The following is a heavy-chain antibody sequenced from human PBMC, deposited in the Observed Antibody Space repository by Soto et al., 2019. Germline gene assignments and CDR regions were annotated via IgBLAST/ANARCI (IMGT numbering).Heavy chain of an antibody. CDR1: GFTFSSYS. D-gene: IGHD2-15*01. CDR2: ISSSSSYI. V-gene: IGHV3-21*01. CDR3: AREYCRGGSCYSSY. J-gene: IGHJ4*02. Sequence: EVQLVESGGGLVKPGGSLRLSCAASGFTFSSYSMNWVRQAPGKGLEWVSSISSSSSYIYYADSVKGRFTISRDNAKNPLYLQMNSLRAEDTAVDYCAREYCRGGSCYSSYWGQGTLVTVSS.